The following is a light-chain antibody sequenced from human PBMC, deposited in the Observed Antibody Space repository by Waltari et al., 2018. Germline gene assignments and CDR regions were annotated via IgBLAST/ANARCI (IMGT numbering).Light chain of an antibody. CDR1: SSDVGGYNY. Sequence: QSALTQPPSASGSPGQSVTISCTGTSSDVGGYNYVSWFQQRPGKAPKVMIYEVSKRPSGVPDLVSGSKSGNTASLIVSGLQAEDEADYYCSSYAGSKFWVFGGGTKLTVL. CDR2: EVS. V-gene: IGLV2-8*01. CDR3: SSYAGSKFWV. J-gene: IGLJ3*02.